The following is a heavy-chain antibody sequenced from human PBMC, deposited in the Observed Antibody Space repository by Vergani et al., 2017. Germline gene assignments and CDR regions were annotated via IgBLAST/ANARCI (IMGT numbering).Heavy chain of an antibody. J-gene: IGHJ4*02. CDR3: NTPTLYYDIVTGYYFADSFDY. D-gene: IGHD3-9*01. V-gene: IGHV3-15*01. Sequence: EVQLVESGGGLVKPGGSLRLSCAASGFTFSNAWMSWVRQAPGKGLEWVGRIKSKTDGGTTDYAAPVKGRFTISRDDSKNTLYLQMNSLKTEDTAVYYCNTPTLYYDIVTGYYFADSFDYWGQGTLVTVSS. CDR1: GFTFSNAW. CDR2: IKSKTDGGTT.